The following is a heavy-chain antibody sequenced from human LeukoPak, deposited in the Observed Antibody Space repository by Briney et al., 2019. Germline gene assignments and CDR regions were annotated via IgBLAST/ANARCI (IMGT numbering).Heavy chain of an antibody. CDR3: ARGTVAYYDSSGYYYVYFDH. D-gene: IGHD3-22*01. CDR1: GGSFSGYY. Sequence: PSETLSLTCAVYGGSFSGYYWSWIRQPPGKGLEWIGEINHSGSTNYNPSLKSRVTISVDTSKNQFSLKLSSVTAADTAVYYCARGTVAYYDSSGYYYVYFDHWGQGTLVTVSS. V-gene: IGHV4-34*01. J-gene: IGHJ4*02. CDR2: INHSGST.